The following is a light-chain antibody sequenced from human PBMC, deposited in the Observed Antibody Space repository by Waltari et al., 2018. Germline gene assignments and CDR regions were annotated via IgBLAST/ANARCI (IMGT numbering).Light chain of an antibody. J-gene: IGLJ3*02. CDR2: DDN. V-gene: IGLV2-23*01. CDR1: SSDVGNYNL. CDR3: CSYAGSYTWV. Sequence: QSALTQPAPVSGPPGQSITISCTGTSSDVGNYNLVSWYQQYPGKAPKVMIYDDNRRPSGVSDRFSGSKSGNTASLTISGVQAEDEADYYCCSYAGSYTWVFGGGTKLTVL.